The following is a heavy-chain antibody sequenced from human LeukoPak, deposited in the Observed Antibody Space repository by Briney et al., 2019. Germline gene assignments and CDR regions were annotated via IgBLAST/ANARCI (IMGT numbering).Heavy chain of an antibody. CDR2: IKSKTDGGTT. CDR3: TTSIRIPVTTVDY. V-gene: IGHV3-15*01. Sequence: PGGSLRLSCAASGFTFSNAWMSWVRQAPGKGLGWVGRIKSKTDGGTTDYAAPVKGRFTISRDDSKNTLYLQMNSLKTEDTAVYYCTTSIRIPVTTVDYWGQGTLVTVSS. J-gene: IGHJ4*02. D-gene: IGHD4-17*01. CDR1: GFTFSNAW.